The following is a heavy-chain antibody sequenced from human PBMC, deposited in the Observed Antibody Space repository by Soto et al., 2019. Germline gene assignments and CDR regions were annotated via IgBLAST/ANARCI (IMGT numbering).Heavy chain of an antibody. CDR1: GFTFTSSA. D-gene: IGHD5-12*01. Sequence: SVKVSCKASGFTFTSSAMQWVRQARGQRLEWIGWIVVGSGNTNYAQKFQERVTITRDMSTSTAYMELSSLRSEDTAVYYCAAPTEYSGYFAAFDIWGQGTMVTVSS. CDR2: IVVGSGNT. J-gene: IGHJ3*02. CDR3: AAPTEYSGYFAAFDI. V-gene: IGHV1-58*02.